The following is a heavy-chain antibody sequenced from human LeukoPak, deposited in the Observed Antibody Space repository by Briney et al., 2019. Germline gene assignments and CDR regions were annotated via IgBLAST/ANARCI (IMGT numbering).Heavy chain of an antibody. CDR3: AKENTIFGVVISLY. Sequence: GGSLRLSCAASGFTVSSNYMSWVRQAPGKGLEWVSVIYSGGSTYYADSVKGRFTISRDNSKNTLYLQMNSLRAEDTAVYYCAKENTIFGVVISLYWGQGTLVTVSS. D-gene: IGHD3-3*01. CDR2: IYSGGST. CDR1: GFTVSSNY. J-gene: IGHJ4*02. V-gene: IGHV3-66*01.